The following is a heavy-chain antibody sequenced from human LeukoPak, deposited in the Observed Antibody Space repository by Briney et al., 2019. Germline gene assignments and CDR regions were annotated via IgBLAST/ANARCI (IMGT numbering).Heavy chain of an antibody. V-gene: IGHV3-53*01. CDR1: GFTVSSTY. D-gene: IGHD6-19*01. J-gene: IGHJ4*02. CDR3: ARASTVVAGTHYFDS. Sequence: GGSLRLSCPASGFTVSSTYMSWVRQAPGKGLEWVSVIYSGGNTYYADSVKGRFTISRDKSKNTLFLQMNSLRAGDTAVYYCARASTVVAGTHYFDSWGQGTLVTVSS. CDR2: IYSGGNT.